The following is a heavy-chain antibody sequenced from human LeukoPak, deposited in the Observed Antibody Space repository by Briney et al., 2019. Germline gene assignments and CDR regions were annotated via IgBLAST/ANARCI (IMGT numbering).Heavy chain of an antibody. CDR3: ATHQRYSSGWYAGKYDY. J-gene: IGHJ4*02. Sequence: AGGSLRLSCAASGFTFSSYAMSWVRQAPGKGLEWVSVIYSGGSTYYADSVKGRFTISRDNSKNTLYLQMNSLRAEDTAVYYCATHQRYSSGWYAGKYDYWGQGTLVTVSS. V-gene: IGHV3-66*01. D-gene: IGHD6-19*01. CDR2: IYSGGST. CDR1: GFTFSSYA.